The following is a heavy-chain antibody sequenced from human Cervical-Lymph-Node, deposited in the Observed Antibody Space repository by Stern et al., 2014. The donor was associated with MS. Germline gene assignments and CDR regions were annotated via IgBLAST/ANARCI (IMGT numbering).Heavy chain of an antibody. V-gene: IGHV1-69*01. CDR2: IIPMFGTA. CDR3: VRSNYDGGNGFYHYAMDV. CDR1: GGTFSIYA. D-gene: IGHD3-10*01. J-gene: IGHJ6*02. Sequence: VQLVESGAEVKKPGSSVKVSCKASGGTFSIYAVSWVRQAPGKGLEWMGGIIPMFGTANYPQKMQGRVTITADESTSTAHMELSNLRSEDTAVYFCVRSNYDGGNGFYHYAMDVWGQGTTVIVSS.